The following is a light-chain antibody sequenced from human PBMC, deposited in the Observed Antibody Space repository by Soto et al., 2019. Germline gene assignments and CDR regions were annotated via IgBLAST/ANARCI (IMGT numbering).Light chain of an antibody. Sequence: DIQMTQSPSSLSASVGDRVTITCRASQTISSYLNWYRQKPGKAPKLLIHAASSLQSGVPSRFSGSRSGTDFTLTISSLQPEDFATYSCQQSYSTPWTFGQGTKVDIK. CDR1: QTISSY. J-gene: IGKJ1*01. CDR3: QQSYSTPWT. CDR2: AAS. V-gene: IGKV1-39*01.